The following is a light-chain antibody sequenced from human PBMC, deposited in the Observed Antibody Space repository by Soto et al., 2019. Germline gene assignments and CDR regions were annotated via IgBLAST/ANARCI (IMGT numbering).Light chain of an antibody. CDR2: EVV. Sequence: VQTPPPSESGSPGHSVTISCTGTKNDVGFYDFVSWYQHHPGKAPRLIIYEVVQRPSGVPDRFSGSKSGNTASLTVSGLQAADEADYFCKSYAGSNNYVFGSGTKVTVL. CDR3: KSYAGSNNYV. J-gene: IGLJ1*01. CDR1: KNDVGFYDF. V-gene: IGLV2-8*01.